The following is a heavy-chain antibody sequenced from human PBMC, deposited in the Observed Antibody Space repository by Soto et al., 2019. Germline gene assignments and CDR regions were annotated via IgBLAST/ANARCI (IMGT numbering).Heavy chain of an antibody. Sequence: QVQLVQSGAEVRKPGSSVKVSCKASGGTFSSYAISWVRQAPGQGLEWMGGIIPTFGTANYAQKFQGRVTITADESTSTAYMELRSLRSEDTAVYFCARSYYYGSGTGYYFYHGMDVWGQGTTVTVSS. CDR3: ARSYYYGSGTGYYFYHGMDV. CDR1: GGTFSSYA. J-gene: IGHJ6*02. D-gene: IGHD3-10*01. V-gene: IGHV1-69*12. CDR2: IIPTFGTA.